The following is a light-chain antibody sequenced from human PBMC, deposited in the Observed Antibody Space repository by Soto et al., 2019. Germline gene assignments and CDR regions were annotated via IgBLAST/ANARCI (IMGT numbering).Light chain of an antibody. CDR3: CSDASISTYF. CDR2: EVA. Sequence: ALTQPASVSGSPGQSITISCTRTNSDLGSFNFVSWYQQHPGKAPKVIMYEVAKRPSGISDRFSGSKSGNTASLTISGLQVEDEADYYCCSDASISTYFFVTGTKVNVL. V-gene: IGLV2-23*02. J-gene: IGLJ1*01. CDR1: NSDLGSFNF.